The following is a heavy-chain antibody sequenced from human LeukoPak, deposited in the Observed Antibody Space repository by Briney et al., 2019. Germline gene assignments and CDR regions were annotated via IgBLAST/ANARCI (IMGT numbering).Heavy chain of an antibody. J-gene: IGHJ3*02. D-gene: IGHD3-10*01. CDR2: IKQDGSGK. CDR3: ARVDYSDAFDI. V-gene: IGHV3-7*01. Sequence: PGGSLRLSCAASGFTFSSYWMSWVRQAPGKGLEWVANIKQDGSGKYYVDSVKGRFTISRDNAKNSLYLQMNSLRAEDTAVYYCARVDYSDAFDIWGQGTMVTVSS. CDR1: GFTFSSYW.